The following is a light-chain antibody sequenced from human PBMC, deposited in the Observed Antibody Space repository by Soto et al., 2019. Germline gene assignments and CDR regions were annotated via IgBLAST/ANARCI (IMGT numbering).Light chain of an antibody. Sequence: QSALTQPASVSGSPGQSITISCTGTSSEVGGYNFVSWYQQHPGKAPKLMIYDVNTRPSGVSNRFSGSKSGNTASLTISGLQAKDEADYYCSSYTSSSTLVFGTGTKLTVL. J-gene: IGLJ1*01. CDR1: SSEVGGYNF. CDR3: SSYTSSSTLV. CDR2: DVN. V-gene: IGLV2-14*01.